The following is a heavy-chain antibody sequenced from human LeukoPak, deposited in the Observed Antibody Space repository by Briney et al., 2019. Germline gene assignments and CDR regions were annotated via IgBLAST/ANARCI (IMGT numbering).Heavy chain of an antibody. CDR3: AKDRRAGSYDY. D-gene: IGHD3-10*01. V-gene: IGHV3-23*01. Sequence: GGSLRLSCAASGFTFSSYGMTWVRQAPGKGLEWVSAISGSGGNTYYADSVKGRFTISRDNSKNTLYLQMNSLRAEDTAVYYCAKDRRAGSYDYWGQGTLVTVSS. CDR2: ISGSGGNT. J-gene: IGHJ4*02. CDR1: GFTFSSYG.